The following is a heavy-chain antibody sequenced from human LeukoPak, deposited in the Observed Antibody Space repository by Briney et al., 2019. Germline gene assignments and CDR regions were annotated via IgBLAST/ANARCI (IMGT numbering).Heavy chain of an antibody. J-gene: IGHJ3*02. Sequence: GGSLRLSCAASGFTFDDYGMSWVRQAPGKGLEWVSTISTNGDSTYYADSVKGRFTISRDNPRNTLSLQMNSLRVGDTAVYYCAVAGSGTFDIWGQGTMVTVSS. CDR1: GFTFDDYG. D-gene: IGHD3-10*01. CDR3: AVAGSGTFDI. CDR2: ISTNGDST. V-gene: IGHV3-23*01.